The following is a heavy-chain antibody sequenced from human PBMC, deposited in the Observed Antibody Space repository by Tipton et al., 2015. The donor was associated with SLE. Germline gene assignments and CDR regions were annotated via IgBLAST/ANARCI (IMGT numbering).Heavy chain of an antibody. J-gene: IGHJ2*01. D-gene: IGHD5-24*01. CDR3: ARNLGPEWMATKRGYFDL. CDR1: GYSIRSSYY. V-gene: IGHV4-38-2*02. CDR2: VHHSGST. Sequence: TLSLTCSVFGYSIRSSYYWGWIRQPPGKGLEWIGSVHHSGSTYYNPSLKSRVTISVDTSKIHFSLKLSSVTAADTAVYYCARNLGPEWMATKRGYFDLWGRGTLVSVSS.